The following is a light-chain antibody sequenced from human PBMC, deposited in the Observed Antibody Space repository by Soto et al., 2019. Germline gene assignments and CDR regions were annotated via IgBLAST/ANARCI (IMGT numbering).Light chain of an antibody. J-gene: IGKJ4*01. V-gene: IGKV3-20*01. CDR3: QQYGSSPLT. CDR1: QSLSSTY. Sequence: EIVLTQSPGTLSLSPGERATLSCRASQSLSSTYLAWYQQKPGQAPRVLIYGASSRATGIPDRFSGSESGTDFTLTITRLEPEDFAIYYCQQYGSSPLTFGGGTRVEIK. CDR2: GAS.